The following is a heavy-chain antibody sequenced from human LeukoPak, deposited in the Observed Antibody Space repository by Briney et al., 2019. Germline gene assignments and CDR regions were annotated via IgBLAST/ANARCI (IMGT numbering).Heavy chain of an antibody. V-gene: IGHV3-49*04. J-gene: IGHJ4*02. Sequence: PGGSLRLSCTASGFTFSDYAMTWVRQAPGKGLEWVGFIRNKASGGTADYAASVKGRFTISRDDSKTIAYLQMNSLKNEDTAVYFCSRAYSTGWLGINDFWGQGALVTVSS. D-gene: IGHD6-19*01. CDR1: GFTFSDYA. CDR2: IRNKASGGTA. CDR3: SRAYSTGWLGINDF.